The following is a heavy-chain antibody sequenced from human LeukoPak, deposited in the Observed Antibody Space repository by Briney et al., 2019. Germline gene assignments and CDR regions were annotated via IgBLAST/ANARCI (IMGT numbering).Heavy chain of an antibody. CDR3: ARDPATMIYNAFDI. V-gene: IGHV4-4*07. CDR2: IYASRST. D-gene: IGHD2-8*01. J-gene: IGHJ3*02. Sequence: PSEPLSLTCSVSGGSISRFYWSWIRQPAGKGLEWIGRIYASRSTNYNPSLKSRVTMSVDTSKNQFSLKLSSVTAADTAVYYCARDPATMIYNAFDIWGQGTMVTVSS. CDR1: GGSISRFY.